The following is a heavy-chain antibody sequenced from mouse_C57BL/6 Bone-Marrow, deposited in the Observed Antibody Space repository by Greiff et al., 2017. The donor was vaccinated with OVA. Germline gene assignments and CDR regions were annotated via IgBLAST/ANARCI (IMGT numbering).Heavy chain of an antibody. CDR3: TSYGNFDY. CDR2: IDPENGDT. J-gene: IGHJ2*01. CDR1: GFNIKDDY. D-gene: IGHD2-1*01. V-gene: IGHV14-4*01. Sequence: EVQLQQSGAELVRPGASVKLSCTASGFNIKDDYMHWVKQRPEQGLEWIGWIDPENGDTEYASQFQGKATITADPSSNTAYLQLSSLTSEDTAVYYCTSYGNFDYWGQGTTLTVSS.